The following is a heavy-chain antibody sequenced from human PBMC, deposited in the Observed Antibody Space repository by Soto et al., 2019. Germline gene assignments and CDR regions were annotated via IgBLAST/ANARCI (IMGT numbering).Heavy chain of an antibody. V-gene: IGHV2-5*01. CDR3: VHEPSSVGEFEH. D-gene: IGHD3-10*01. Sequence: QITLKESGPTLVKPTQTLTLTCTFSGFSLTKSAVGVGWIRQPPGKALEWLALIYWHDDKRYSASLKHRLTITKDTSKNQEALTRTNMDPVDTATHDCVHEPSSVGEFEHWGQGTLVTFSS. CDR1: GFSLTKSAVG. CDR2: IYWHDDK. J-gene: IGHJ5*02.